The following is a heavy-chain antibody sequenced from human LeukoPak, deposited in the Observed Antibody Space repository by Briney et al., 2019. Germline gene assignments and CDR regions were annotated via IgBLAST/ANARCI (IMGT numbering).Heavy chain of an antibody. CDR2: IKQDGSEK. Sequence: PGGSLRLSCAASGFTFSSYWMSWVRQAPGKGLEWVANIKQDGSEKYYVDSVKGRFTISRDNAKNSLYLQMNSLRAEDTAVYYCARGHSSSWFRMWFDPWGQGTLVTVSS. J-gene: IGHJ5*02. V-gene: IGHV3-7*01. CDR3: ARGHSSSWFRMWFDP. CDR1: GFTFSSYW. D-gene: IGHD6-13*01.